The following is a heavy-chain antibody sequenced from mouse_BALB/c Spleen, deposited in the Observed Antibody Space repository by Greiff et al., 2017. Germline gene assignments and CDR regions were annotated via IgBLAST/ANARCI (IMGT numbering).Heavy chain of an antibody. J-gene: IGHJ2*01. CDR2: ISSGGSYT. CDR1: GFTFSSYT. Sequence: EVKLMESGGGLVKPGGSLKLSCAASGFTFSSYTMSWVRQTPEKRLEWVATISSGGSYTYYPDSVKGRFTISRDNAKNTLYLQMSSLKSEDTAMYYCTRVWYGNLDYWGQGTTLTVSS. D-gene: IGHD2-10*02. V-gene: IGHV5-6-4*01. CDR3: TRVWYGNLDY.